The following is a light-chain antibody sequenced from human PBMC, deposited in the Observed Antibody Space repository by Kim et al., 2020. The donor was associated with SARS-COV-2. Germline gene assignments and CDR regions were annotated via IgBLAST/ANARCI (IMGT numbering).Light chain of an antibody. J-gene: IGLJ3*02. Sequence: QSVLTQPPSVSGAPGQRVTISCTGSSSNIGAGYDVHWYQQLPGTAPKLLIYGNSNRPSGVPDRFSGSKSGTSASLAITGLQAEDEADYYCQSYDSSSLWVFGGGTQLTVL. V-gene: IGLV1-40*01. CDR1: SSNIGAGYD. CDR2: GNS. CDR3: QSYDSSSLWV.